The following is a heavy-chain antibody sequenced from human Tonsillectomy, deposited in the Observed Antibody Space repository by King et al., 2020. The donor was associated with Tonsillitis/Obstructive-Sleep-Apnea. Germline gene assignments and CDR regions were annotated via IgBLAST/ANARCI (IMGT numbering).Heavy chain of an antibody. D-gene: IGHD3-9*01. CDR3: ARGAEPTYYDILTGSYFDY. Sequence: QLVQSGAEVKKPGSSVTVSCKASGDTFSSYAIRWMRQAPGQGLEWMGGIIPIFNTVNYAQKFQGRVTITVAKSTSTVHMELRSLKSEDTAVYYCARGAEPTYYDILTGSYFDYWGQGTLVTVSS. CDR2: IIPIFNTV. J-gene: IGHJ4*02. V-gene: IGHV1-69*14. CDR1: GDTFSSYA.